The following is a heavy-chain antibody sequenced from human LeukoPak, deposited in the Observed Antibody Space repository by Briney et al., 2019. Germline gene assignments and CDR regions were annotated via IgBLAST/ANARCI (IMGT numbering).Heavy chain of an antibody. CDR2: IYYSGST. J-gene: IGHJ4*02. D-gene: IGHD1-26*01. CDR1: GGSISSSSYY. CDR3: AGRAHSGSYYLDY. Sequence: SETLSLTCTVSGGSISSSSYYWGWIRQPPGKGLEWIGSIYYSGSTYYNPSLKSRVTISVDTSKNQFSLKLSSVTAADTAVYYCAGRAHSGSYYLDYRGQGTLVTVSS. V-gene: IGHV4-39*01.